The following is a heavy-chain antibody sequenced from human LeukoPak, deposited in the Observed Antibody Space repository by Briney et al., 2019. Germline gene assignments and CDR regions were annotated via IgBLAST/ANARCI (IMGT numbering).Heavy chain of an antibody. CDR2: IYRGDAT. J-gene: IGHJ4*02. Sequence: PGGSLRLSCAASGFTVSGNYMSWVRQAPGKGLEWVSVIYRGDATYYADSVKGRFTISRDSSENTVYLQMDSLRADDTSVYYRVKEAPGTTIYYWGQGTLVTVSS. V-gene: IGHV3-66*01. D-gene: IGHD5-24*01. CDR1: GFTVSGNY. CDR3: VKEAPGTTIYY.